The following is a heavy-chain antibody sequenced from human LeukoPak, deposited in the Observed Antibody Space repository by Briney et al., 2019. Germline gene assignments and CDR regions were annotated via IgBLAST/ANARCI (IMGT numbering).Heavy chain of an antibody. V-gene: IGHV3-43*01. D-gene: IGHD7-27*01. CDR1: GFTFDDYT. J-gene: IGHJ4*02. CDR3: AKGGDVAPDSPYYFDC. Sequence: GSLRLSCAASGFTFDDYTMHWVRQAPGKGLEWVSLISWDGGSTYYADSVKGRFTISRDNSKNSLYLQMNSLRTEDTALYYCAKGGDVAPDSPYYFDCWGQGTLVTVSS. CDR2: ISWDGGST.